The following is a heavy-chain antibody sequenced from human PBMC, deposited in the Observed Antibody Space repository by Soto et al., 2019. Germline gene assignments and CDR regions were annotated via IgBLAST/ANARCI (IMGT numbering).Heavy chain of an antibody. Sequence: GGSLRLACAAYGFTFGSYAMQWVRQAPGKGLDWVAVISYDGSNKYYADSVKGRFTISRDNSKNTLYLQMNSLRAEDTAVYYCARLVERSSWYYIDFWRQGTLVTVSS. V-gene: IGHV3-30-3*01. CDR2: ISYDGSNK. D-gene: IGHD6-13*01. J-gene: IGHJ4*02. CDR3: ARLVERSSWYYIDF. CDR1: GFTFGSYA.